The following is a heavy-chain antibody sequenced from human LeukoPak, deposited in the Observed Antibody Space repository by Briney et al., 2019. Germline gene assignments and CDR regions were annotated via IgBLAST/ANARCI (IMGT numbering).Heavy chain of an antibody. CDR1: GGSFSGYY. D-gene: IGHD4-11*01. CDR3: ARHDYSNSWFDP. Sequence: KPSETLSLTCAVYGGSFSGYYWSWIRQPPGKGLEWIGEINHSGSTNYNPSLKSRVTISVDTSKNQFSLKLSSVTAADTAVYYCARHDYSNSWFDPWGQGTLVTVSS. CDR2: INHSGST. J-gene: IGHJ5*02. V-gene: IGHV4-34*01.